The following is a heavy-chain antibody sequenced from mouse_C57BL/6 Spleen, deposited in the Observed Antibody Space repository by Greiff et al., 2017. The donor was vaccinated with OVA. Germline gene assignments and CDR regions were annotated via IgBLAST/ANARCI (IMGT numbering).Heavy chain of an antibody. D-gene: IGHD2-4*01. CDR2: ISYDGSN. J-gene: IGHJ2*01. CDR3: ASSYDYDVYFDY. Sequence: ESGPGLVKPSQSLSLTCSVTGYSITSGYYWNWIRQFPGNKLEWMGYISYDGSNNYNPSLKNRISITRDTSKNQFFLKLNSVTTEDTATYYCASSYDYDVYFDYWGQGTTLTVSS. V-gene: IGHV3-6*01. CDR1: GYSITSGYY.